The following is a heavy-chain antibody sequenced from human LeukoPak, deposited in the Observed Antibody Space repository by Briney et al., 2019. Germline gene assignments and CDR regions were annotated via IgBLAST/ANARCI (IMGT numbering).Heavy chain of an antibody. J-gene: IGHJ3*02. CDR3: AKSNGYGLVDI. Sequence: SETLSLTCTVSGGSINSCYWSWIRKPPGKGLECIGYIHYTGSTNYNPSLKSRVTISVDTSKNQFSLTLNSVTAADTAVYYCAKSNGYGLVDIWGQGTMVTVSS. V-gene: IGHV4-59*12. CDR1: GGSINSCY. D-gene: IGHD3-10*01. CDR2: IHYTGST.